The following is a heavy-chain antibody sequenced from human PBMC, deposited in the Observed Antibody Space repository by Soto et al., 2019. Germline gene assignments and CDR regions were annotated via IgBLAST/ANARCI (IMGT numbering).Heavy chain of an antibody. D-gene: IGHD6-19*01. Sequence: GGSLRLSCGASGVTFSNYYMSWIRQAPGKGLEWVSYISSTGRTIYYADSVKGRFTVSRDNAQNSLSLKLNSLRVEDTAVYYCARSYSSGWEFDYWGQGTQVTVSS. CDR3: ARSYSSGWEFDY. V-gene: IGHV3-11*01. J-gene: IGHJ4*02. CDR1: GVTFSNYY. CDR2: ISSTGRTI.